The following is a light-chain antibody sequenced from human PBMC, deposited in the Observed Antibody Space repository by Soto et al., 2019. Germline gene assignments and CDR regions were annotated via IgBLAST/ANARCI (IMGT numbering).Light chain of an antibody. V-gene: IGKV1-16*01. J-gene: IGKJ2*01. CDR3: QEYITPPYT. CDR1: QGISNY. Sequence: DIQMTQSPSSLSASVGDRVTITCRASQGISNYLAWFQQKPGRAPQSLIYATSTLESGVPSRFSGSASGTDVTITINSLQPEDFATYYCQEYITPPYTFGQGTRLELK. CDR2: ATS.